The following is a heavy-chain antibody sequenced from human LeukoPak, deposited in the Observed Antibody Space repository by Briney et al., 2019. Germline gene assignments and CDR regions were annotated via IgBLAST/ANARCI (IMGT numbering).Heavy chain of an antibody. J-gene: IGHJ3*02. V-gene: IGHV3-21*01. CDR3: ARDLIGSIDI. CDR2: ISSSSSYI. Sequence: PGGSLRLSCAASGFTFSSYSMNWVRQAPGKGLEWVSSISSSSSYIYYADPVKGRFTISRDNAKNSLYLQMNSLRAEDTAVYYCARDLIGSIDIWGQGTMVTVSS. D-gene: IGHD2/OR15-2a*01. CDR1: GFTFSSYS.